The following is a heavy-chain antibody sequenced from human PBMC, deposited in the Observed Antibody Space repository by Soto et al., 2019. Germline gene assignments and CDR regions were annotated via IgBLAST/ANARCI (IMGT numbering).Heavy chain of an antibody. CDR2: ISYDGSNK. CDR3: AKDIAVAGPPSTHYYYGMDV. CDR1: GFTFGSYG. D-gene: IGHD6-19*01. V-gene: IGHV3-30*18. Sequence: PGGSLRLSCAASGFTFGSYGMHWVRQAPGKGLEWVAVISYDGSNKYYADSVKGRFTISRDNSKNTLYLQMNSLRAEDTAVYYCAKDIAVAGPPSTHYYYGMDVWGQGTTVTVSS. J-gene: IGHJ6*02.